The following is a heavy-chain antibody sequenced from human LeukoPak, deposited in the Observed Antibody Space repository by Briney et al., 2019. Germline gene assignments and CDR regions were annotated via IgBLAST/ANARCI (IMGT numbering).Heavy chain of an antibody. CDR3: ARVIRLLWFGELSNWFDP. D-gene: IGHD3-10*01. CDR2: IYYSGST. CDR1: GGSISSSSYY. V-gene: IGHV4-39*07. Sequence: SETLSLTCTVSGGSISSSSYYWGWIRQPPGKGLEWIGSIYYSGSTYYNPSLKSRVTISVDRSKNQFSLKLSSVTAADTAVYYCARVIRLLWFGELSNWFDPWGQGTLVTVSS. J-gene: IGHJ5*02.